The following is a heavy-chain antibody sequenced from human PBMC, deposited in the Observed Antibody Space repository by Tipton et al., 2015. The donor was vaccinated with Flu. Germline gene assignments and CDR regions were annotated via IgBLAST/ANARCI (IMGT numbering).Heavy chain of an antibody. CDR3: AAHCSGGSCSHAFDF. Sequence: TLSLTCAVYGGSFSSHYWSWIRQPPGKGLEWIGEINPSGSTNYNPSLKSRVTISGDTSKNQVSLKLSSVTAADTAVYYCAAHCSGGSCSHAFDFWGQGTMVTVSS. CDR1: GGSFSSHY. V-gene: IGHV4-34*01. CDR2: INPSGST. D-gene: IGHD2-15*01. J-gene: IGHJ3*01.